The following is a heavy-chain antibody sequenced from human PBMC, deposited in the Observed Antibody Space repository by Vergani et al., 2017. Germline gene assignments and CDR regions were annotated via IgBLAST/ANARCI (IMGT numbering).Heavy chain of an antibody. CDR2: ISWNSGKI. CDR3: AKDRGVSNYYYMDV. V-gene: IGHV3-9*01. CDR1: GFTFDYA. D-gene: IGHD3-10*01. J-gene: IGHJ6*03. Sequence: EGQLVESGGDWVQRGGSLRLSCAASGFTFDYAMHWVRQAPGKGLEWVSGISWNSGKIDYADSVKGRFIISRDNVKNSLYLQMNSLRAEDTALYYCAKDRGVSNYYYMDVWGKGTTVTVSS.